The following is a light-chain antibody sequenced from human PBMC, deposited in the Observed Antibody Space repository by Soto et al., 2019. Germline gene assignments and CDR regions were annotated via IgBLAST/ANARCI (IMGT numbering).Light chain of an antibody. CDR1: QSVSSN. V-gene: IGKV3-15*01. CDR2: GAS. CDR3: QKYNKWPGT. Sequence: IVMRHSPATLSVSSGGRATLSCSASQSVSSNLAWYQQKPGQAPRLLISGASTRATGIPARFSGSGSGTEFTLTISSLQSEDFSVYYCQKYNKWPGTFGQGTKVDIK. J-gene: IGKJ1*01.